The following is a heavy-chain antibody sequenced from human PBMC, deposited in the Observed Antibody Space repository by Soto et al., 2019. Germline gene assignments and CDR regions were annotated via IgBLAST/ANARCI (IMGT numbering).Heavy chain of an antibody. Sequence: QVTLKESGPVLVKPTETLTLTCTVSGFSLSNARMGVSWIRQPPGKALEWLAHIFSNDEKSYSTSLKSRLTISQETSKSQVVLTMTNMDPVDTATYYCARTSFRYSGQTVEYWGQGTLVTVSS. CDR2: IFSNDEK. CDR1: GFSLSNARMG. CDR3: ARTSFRYSGQTVEY. V-gene: IGHV2-26*01. J-gene: IGHJ4*02. D-gene: IGHD5-12*01.